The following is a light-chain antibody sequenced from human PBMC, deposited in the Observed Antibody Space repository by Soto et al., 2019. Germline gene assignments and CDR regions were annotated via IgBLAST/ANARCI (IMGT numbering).Light chain of an antibody. CDR2: DVT. CDR3: CSYAGSPCV. CDR1: SSDVGSFNY. J-gene: IGLJ1*01. V-gene: IGLV2-11*01. Sequence: QSALTQPRSVSGSPGQSVAISCTGTSSDVGSFNYVSWYQQHPDKAPKLMIYDVTKRPSGVPDRFSGSKSGNTASLTISGLQAEDEADYYCCSYAGSPCVFGTGTKVTVL.